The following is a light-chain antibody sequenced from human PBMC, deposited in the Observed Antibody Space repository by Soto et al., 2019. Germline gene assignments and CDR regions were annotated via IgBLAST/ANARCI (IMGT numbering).Light chain of an antibody. CDR3: GTWDSSLSAVV. Sequence: QPVLTQPPSVSAAAGQKVTISCSGSSSNIGNNYVSWYQQLPGTAPKLIIYDNNKRPSGTPDRSSGSKTGTSATLGITGLQTGDEADYYCGTWDSSLSAVVFGGGTQLTVL. J-gene: IGLJ2*01. CDR2: DNN. V-gene: IGLV1-51*01. CDR1: SSNIGNNY.